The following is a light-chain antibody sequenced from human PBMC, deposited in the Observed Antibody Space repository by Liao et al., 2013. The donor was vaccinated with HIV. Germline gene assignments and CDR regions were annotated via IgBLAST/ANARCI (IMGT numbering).Light chain of an antibody. CDR1: NIGSRS. J-gene: IGLJ2*01. CDR3: QAWDSSTVV. Sequence: SYELTQPPSVSVAPEKTARIICGGNNIGSRSVHWYQQKPGQAPVLVIYYDTDRPSGIPERFSGSNSGHTATLTISGTQAMDEADYYCQAWDSSTVVFGGGTKLTVL. CDR2: YDT. V-gene: IGLV3-21*01.